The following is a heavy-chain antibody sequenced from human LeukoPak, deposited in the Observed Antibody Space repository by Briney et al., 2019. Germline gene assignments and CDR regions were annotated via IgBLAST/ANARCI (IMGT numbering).Heavy chain of an antibody. CDR2: IKYDGTHK. CDR3: ASSHDI. CDR1: GISFSSYW. J-gene: IGHJ3*02. Sequence: PGGSLRLSCVASGISFSSYWMAWVRRAPGKGLEWVANIKYDGTHKFYADSVKGRFTISRDNAKNSLFLEMNSLTADDTAVYFCASSHDI. V-gene: IGHV3-7*01.